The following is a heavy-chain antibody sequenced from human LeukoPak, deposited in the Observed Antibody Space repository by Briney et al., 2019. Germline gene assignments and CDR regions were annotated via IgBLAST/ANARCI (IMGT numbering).Heavy chain of an antibody. D-gene: IGHD3-3*01. CDR1: GFTFSSYS. V-gene: IGHV3-48*01. J-gene: IGHJ4*02. CDR2: ISSSSSTI. CDR3: ARTQEGFWSGYYTGFDY. Sequence: GGSLRLSWAASGFTFSSYSMNWVRQAPEKGLEWVSYISSSSSTIYYADSVKGRFTIYRDNAKNSLYLQMNSLRAEDTAVYYCARTQEGFWSGYYTGFDYWGQGTLVTVSS.